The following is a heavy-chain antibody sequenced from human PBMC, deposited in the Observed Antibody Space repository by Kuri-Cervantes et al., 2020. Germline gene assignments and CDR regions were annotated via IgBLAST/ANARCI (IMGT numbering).Heavy chain of an antibody. D-gene: IGHD1-14*01. CDR1: GYTFTYRY. CDR3: ARDGNLVADF. Sequence: ASVKVSCKASGYTFTYRYLHWVRQAPGQGLERMGWISAYNGNTNYAQKLQGRVTMTTDTSTSTAYMELRSLTSDDTAVYYCARDGNLVADFWGQGTMVTVSS. V-gene: IGHV1-18*04. J-gene: IGHJ3*01. CDR2: ISAYNGNT.